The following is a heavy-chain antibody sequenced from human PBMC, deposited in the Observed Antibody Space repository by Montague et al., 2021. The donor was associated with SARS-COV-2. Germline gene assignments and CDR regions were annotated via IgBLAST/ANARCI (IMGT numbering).Heavy chain of an antibody. CDR2: INHSGST. V-gene: IGHV4-34*01. CDR3: ARANGYYFDY. J-gene: IGHJ4*02. D-gene: IGHD2-8*01. Sequence: SETLSLTCAVYGGSFSGYYWSWIRQPPGKGLEWIGEINHSGSTNYNPSLKSRVTISVDTSKNQFSLKLRSVTAADTAVYYCARANGYYFDYWGQGTMFTVSS. CDR1: GGSFSGYY.